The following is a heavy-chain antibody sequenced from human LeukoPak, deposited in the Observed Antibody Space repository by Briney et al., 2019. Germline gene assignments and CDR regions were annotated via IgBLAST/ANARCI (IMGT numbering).Heavy chain of an antibody. CDR2: IYYSGST. V-gene: IGHV4-59*01. CDR3: ARGRYDSSGYYGHYFDY. D-gene: IGHD3-22*01. Sequence: SETLSLTCTVSGGSISSYYWSWIRQPPGKGLEWIGYIYYSGSTNYNPSLKSRVTISVDTSKNQFSLKLSSVTAADTAVYYCARGRYDSSGYYGHYFDYWGQGTLVTVSS. CDR1: GGSISSYY. J-gene: IGHJ4*02.